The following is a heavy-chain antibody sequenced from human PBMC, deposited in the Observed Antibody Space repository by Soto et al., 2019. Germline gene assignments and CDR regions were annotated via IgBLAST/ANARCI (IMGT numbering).Heavy chain of an antibody. CDR1: GGTFSSYA. J-gene: IGHJ4*02. CDR3: ARVQGAWGLIDY. Sequence: ASVKVSCKASGGTFSSYAISWVRQAPGQGLEWMGGIIPIFGTANYAQKFQGRVTITADESTSTAYMELSSLRSEDTAVYYCARVQGAWGLIDYWGQGTLVTVSS. V-gene: IGHV1-69*13. D-gene: IGHD7-27*01. CDR2: IIPIFGTA.